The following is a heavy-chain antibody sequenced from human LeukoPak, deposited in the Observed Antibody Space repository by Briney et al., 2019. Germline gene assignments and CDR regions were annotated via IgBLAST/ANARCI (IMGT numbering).Heavy chain of an antibody. V-gene: IGHV3-23*01. CDR2: VSDSGGST. CDR1: GFSFSSYA. D-gene: IGHD3-22*01. CDR3: AKDLMHYDSSGYADH. Sequence: GGSLRLSCAASGFSFSSYAMSWVRQPPGKGLEWLSEVSDSGGSTCSAGSVKGRFTISRDNSKNTLYLQMTSVRAEDTAVYYCAKDLMHYDSSGYADHWGQEILVTVSS. J-gene: IGHJ5*02.